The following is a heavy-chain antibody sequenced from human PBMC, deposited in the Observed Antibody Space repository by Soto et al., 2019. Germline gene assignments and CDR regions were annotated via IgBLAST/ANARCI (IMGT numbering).Heavy chain of an antibody. D-gene: IGHD5-12*01. Sequence: ASVKVSCKASGYTFTGYYMHWALQAPGQGLEWMGWINPNSGGTNYAQKFQGWVTMTRDTSISTAYMELSRLRSDDTAVYYCARDRVDSHAFDIWGQGTMVTVSS. J-gene: IGHJ3*02. V-gene: IGHV1-2*04. CDR2: INPNSGGT. CDR1: GYTFTGYY. CDR3: ARDRVDSHAFDI.